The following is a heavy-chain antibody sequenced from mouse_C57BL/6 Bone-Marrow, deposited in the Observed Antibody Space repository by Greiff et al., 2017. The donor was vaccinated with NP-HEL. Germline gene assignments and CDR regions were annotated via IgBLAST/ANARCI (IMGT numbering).Heavy chain of an antibody. D-gene: IGHD1-1*01. V-gene: IGHV2-2*01. CDR1: GFSLTSYG. Sequence: QVQLKQSGPGLVQPSQSLSITCTVSGFSLTSYGVHWVRQSPGKGLEWLGVIWSGGSTDYNAAFISRLSISKDNSNSHVFFKMYSLQADDTAIYNCARERVRSSPLAYGGRGTRVTVSA. J-gene: IGHJ3*01. CDR2: IWSGGST. CDR3: ARERVRSSPLAY.